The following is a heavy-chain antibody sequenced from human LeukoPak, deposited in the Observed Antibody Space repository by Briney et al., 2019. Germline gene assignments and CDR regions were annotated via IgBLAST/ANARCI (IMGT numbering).Heavy chain of an antibody. CDR3: VKDRKSRDLDSLDI. D-gene: IGHD5-24*01. Sequence: GGSLRLSCAASGFTFSSYWMTWVRQAPGKGLEWVANINQDGSDKQYVDSVKGRFTISRDNAKHSLYLQMNSLRAEDTALYYCVKDRKSRDLDSLDIWGQGTMVTVSS. J-gene: IGHJ3*02. V-gene: IGHV3-7*03. CDR1: GFTFSSYW. CDR2: INQDGSDK.